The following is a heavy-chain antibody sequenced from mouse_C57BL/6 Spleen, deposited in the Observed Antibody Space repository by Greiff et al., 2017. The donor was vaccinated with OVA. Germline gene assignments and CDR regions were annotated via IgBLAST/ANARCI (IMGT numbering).Heavy chain of an antibody. CDR1: GFSLTSYG. CDR3: AKRHYYGSSPDAMDY. Sequence: VMLVESGPGLVQPSQSLSITCTVSGFSLTSYGVHWVRQSPGKGLEWLGVIWRGGSTDYNAAFMSRLSITKDNSKSQVFFKMNSLQADDTAIYYGAKRHYYGSSPDAMDYWGQGTSGTVSS. CDR2: IWRGGST. V-gene: IGHV2-5*01. J-gene: IGHJ4*01. D-gene: IGHD1-1*01.